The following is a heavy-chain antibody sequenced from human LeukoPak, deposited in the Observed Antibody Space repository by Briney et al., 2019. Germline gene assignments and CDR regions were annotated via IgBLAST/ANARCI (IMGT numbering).Heavy chain of an antibody. CDR1: GGSISSGGYY. D-gene: IGHD4-17*01. Sequence: PSQTLSLTCTLSGGSISSGGYYWRWIRQPAGKGLGWIGRIYTSGSTNYNPSLTSRVTISVDTSKNQFSQKLSSVSAADTAVYYCARGRTQDFYGVQYGMDVWGQGTTVTVSS. CDR3: ARGRTQDFYGVQYGMDV. V-gene: IGHV4-61*02. CDR2: IYTSGST. J-gene: IGHJ6*02.